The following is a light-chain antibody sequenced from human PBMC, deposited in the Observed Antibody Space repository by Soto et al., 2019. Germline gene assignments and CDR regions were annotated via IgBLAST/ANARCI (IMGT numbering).Light chain of an antibody. CDR2: GAS. Sequence: EIVMTQSPATLSVSPGERATLSCRASQSVSSNLAWYQQKPGQAPRLLIYGASTRATGIPARFSGSGSGTEFTLTISSLQSEDFAVYYCQQNNKWPPYTFGQGTKLEI. V-gene: IGKV3-15*01. CDR1: QSVSSN. CDR3: QQNNKWPPYT. J-gene: IGKJ2*01.